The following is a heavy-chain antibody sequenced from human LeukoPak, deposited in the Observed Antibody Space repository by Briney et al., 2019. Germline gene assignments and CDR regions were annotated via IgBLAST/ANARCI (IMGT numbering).Heavy chain of an antibody. J-gene: IGHJ4*02. CDR2: IIPIFGTA. V-gene: IGHV1-69*05. Sequence: SVKVSCTASGGTFSSYAISWVQQAPGQGLEWMGGIIPIFGTANYAQKIQGRVTMTTDTSTSTVYMELRSLRSDDTAVYYCASASSATPSQLAFDYWGQGSLVTVSS. D-gene: IGHD3-10*01. CDR1: GGTFSSYA. CDR3: ASASSATPSQLAFDY.